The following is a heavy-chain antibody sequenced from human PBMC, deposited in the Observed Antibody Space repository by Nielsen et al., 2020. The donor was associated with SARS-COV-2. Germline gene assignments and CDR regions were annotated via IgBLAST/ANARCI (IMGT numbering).Heavy chain of an antibody. CDR2: VYSSGST. CDR1: GGSINLYY. J-gene: IGHJ4*02. V-gene: IGHV4-59*01. D-gene: IGHD1-26*01. Sequence: SETLSLTCTVSGGSINLYYWSWIRQPPGKGLEWIGYVYSSGSTDYNPSLKSRVTMSIDTFRNQFSLKLNSVTPADTAVYYCARRWSNYYPFDYWGQGSLVTVSS. CDR3: ARRWSNYYPFDY.